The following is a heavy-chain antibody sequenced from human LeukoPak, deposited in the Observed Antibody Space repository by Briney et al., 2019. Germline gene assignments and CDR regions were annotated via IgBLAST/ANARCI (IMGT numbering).Heavy chain of an antibody. D-gene: IGHD3-3*01. CDR2: IIPIFGTA. V-gene: IGHV1-69*13. J-gene: IGHJ6*02. CDR1: GYAFTSYG. Sequence: SVKVSCKASGYAFTSYGISWVRQAPGQGLEWMGGIIPIFGTANCAQKFQGRVTITADESTSTAYMELSSLRSEDTAVYYCGGGLFGVLYYYGMDVWGQGTTVTVSS. CDR3: GGGLFGVLYYYGMDV.